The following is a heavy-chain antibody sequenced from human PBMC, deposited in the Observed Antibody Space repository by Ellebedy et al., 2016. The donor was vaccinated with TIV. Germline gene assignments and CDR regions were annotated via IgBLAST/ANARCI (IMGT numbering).Heavy chain of an antibody. V-gene: IGHV3-74*01. CDR2: INNDGSST. CDR1: RGTFRSYW. CDR3: AGDLDV. D-gene: IGHD3-3*01. J-gene: IGHJ4*02. Sequence: PGGSLRLSCAASRGTFRSYWMHWVRHAPGEELVWVARINNDGSSTNYSDSVKGRFTSARDNAESILYLQMNSLRVEDTAMYYCAGDLDVWGQGILVTVSS.